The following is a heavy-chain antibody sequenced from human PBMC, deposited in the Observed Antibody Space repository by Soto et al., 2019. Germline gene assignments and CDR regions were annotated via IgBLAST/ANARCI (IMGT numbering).Heavy chain of an antibody. CDR1: GFTFGDYA. D-gene: IGHD3-10*01. Sequence: GGSLRLSCTASGFTFGDYAVSWVRQAPGKGLEWVGFIRSKTYGGATEGAASVKGRFIISRDDSNNIAYLPMNRLKTEDTAVYYCTTTMDHDAFDSWGQGTMITVSS. CDR2: IRSKTYGGAT. J-gene: IGHJ3*02. V-gene: IGHV3-49*04. CDR3: TTTMDHDAFDS.